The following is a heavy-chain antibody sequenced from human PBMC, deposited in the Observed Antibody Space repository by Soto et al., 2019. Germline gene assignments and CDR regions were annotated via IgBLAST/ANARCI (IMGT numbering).Heavy chain of an antibody. V-gene: IGHV1-3*01. CDR3: GSGKCDDISYYDH. D-gene: IGHD3-9*01. Sequence: ASVKVSCKTSGYSFRTYILYWVRHAPGQRLEWMGWMNVGKGNTKYSEKFQDRVTITRDASSSTTYLGLSSLRSEDTAVIYCGSGKCDDISYYDHWGQRPLATVS. CDR2: MNVGKGNT. CDR1: GYSFRTYI. J-gene: IGHJ4*02.